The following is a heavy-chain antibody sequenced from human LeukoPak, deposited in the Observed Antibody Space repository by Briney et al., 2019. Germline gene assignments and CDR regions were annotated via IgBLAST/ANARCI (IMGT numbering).Heavy chain of an antibody. D-gene: IGHD3-3*01. CDR1: GGSINSANYY. CDR2: IYTSGST. CDR3: ARRGRSYYDFWSGPFDY. J-gene: IGHJ4*02. V-gene: IGHV4-61*02. Sequence: PSETLSLTCSVSGGSINSANYYWTWIRQPAGKGLEWIGRIYTSGSTNYNPSLKSRVTISVDTSKNQFSLKLSSVTAADTAVYYCARRGRSYYDFWSGPFDYWGQGTLVTVSS.